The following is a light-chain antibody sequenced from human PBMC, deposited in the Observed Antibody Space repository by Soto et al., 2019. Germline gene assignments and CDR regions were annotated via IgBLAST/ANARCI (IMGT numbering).Light chain of an antibody. CDR3: QQYGTSPFT. CDR1: QSVSSSY. V-gene: IGKV3-20*01. J-gene: IGKJ3*01. Sequence: EIVLTQSPGTLSLSPGERATLSCRASQSVSSSYLAWYQQKPGQAPRLLISGASNRATGIPDRFSGSGSGTDFTLTISRLAPEDFAVYYCQQYGTSPFTFGPGTKVDIK. CDR2: GAS.